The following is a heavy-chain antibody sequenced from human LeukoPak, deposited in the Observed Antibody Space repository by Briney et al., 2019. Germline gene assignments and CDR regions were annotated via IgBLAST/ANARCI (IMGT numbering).Heavy chain of an antibody. V-gene: IGHV1-2*02. D-gene: IGHD3-9*01. CDR1: GYTFTSYA. CDR3: ARGFDWLEVYFDS. J-gene: IGHJ4*02. CDR2: INPNSGGT. Sequence: ASVKVSCKASGYTFTSYAMNWVRQAPGQGLEWMGWINPNSGGTNYAQKFQGRVTMTRDTSISTAYMELSGLRSDDTAVYYCARGFDWLEVYFDSWGQGTLVTVSS.